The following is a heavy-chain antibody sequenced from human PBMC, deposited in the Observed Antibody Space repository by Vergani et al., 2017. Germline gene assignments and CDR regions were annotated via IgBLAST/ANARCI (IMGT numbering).Heavy chain of an antibody. V-gene: IGHV3-23*01. CDR1: GFTFSSYA. CDR3: ARETRDTPSSLDY. CDR2: ISGSGGST. D-gene: IGHD5-24*01. J-gene: IGHJ4*02. Sequence: EVQLLESGGGLVQPGGSLRLSCAASGFTFSSYAMSWVRQAPGKGLEWVSAISGSGGSTYYADSVKGRSTISRDNSKNTLYLQMNSLRGDDTAVYYCARETRDTPSSLDYWGQGTLVTVSS.